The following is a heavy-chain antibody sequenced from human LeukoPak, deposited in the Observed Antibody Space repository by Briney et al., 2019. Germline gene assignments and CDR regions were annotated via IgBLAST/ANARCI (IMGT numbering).Heavy chain of an antibody. Sequence: GGSLRLSCAASGFTFSSYWMHWVRQAPGKGLVWVSRISSDGSSTTYADSVKGRFTISRDNAKNTLYLQMNSLRAEVTAVYYCASMMVRGVNWFDPWGQGTLVTVSS. V-gene: IGHV3-74*01. CDR1: GFTFSSYW. CDR2: ISSDGSST. J-gene: IGHJ5*02. CDR3: ASMMVRGVNWFDP. D-gene: IGHD3-10*01.